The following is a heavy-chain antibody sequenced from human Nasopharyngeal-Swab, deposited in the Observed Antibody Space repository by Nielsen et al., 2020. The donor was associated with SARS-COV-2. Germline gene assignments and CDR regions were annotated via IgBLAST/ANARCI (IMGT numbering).Heavy chain of an antibody. CDR3: DRLELNSRYFES. J-gene: IGHJ4*02. D-gene: IGHD2/OR15-2a*01. CDR1: GDFLNSNYY. Sequence: SCTVSGDFLNSNYYWGWIRLPPGKGLALIAIIYYSGGTHFNPSLKTRVTISVDTSNDQFSLKLNSVTAADTAVYYCDRLELNSRYFESWGQGTLVTVSS. V-gene: IGHV4-39*01. CDR2: IYYSGGT.